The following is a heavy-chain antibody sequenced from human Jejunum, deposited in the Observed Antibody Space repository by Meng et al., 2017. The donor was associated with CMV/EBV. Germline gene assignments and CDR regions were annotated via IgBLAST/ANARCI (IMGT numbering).Heavy chain of an antibody. CDR1: RFTFSSYG. CDR2: IKQDGSEK. CDR3: ARDPFTGMDV. J-gene: IGHJ6*02. D-gene: IGHD3-16*01. Sequence: CAASRFTFSSYGMSWVRQAPGKGLEWVDKIKQDGSEKYYVDSVKGRFTISRDNAKNSLYLQMNSLRAEDTAVYYCARDPFTGMDVWGQGTTVTVSS. V-gene: IGHV3-7*01.